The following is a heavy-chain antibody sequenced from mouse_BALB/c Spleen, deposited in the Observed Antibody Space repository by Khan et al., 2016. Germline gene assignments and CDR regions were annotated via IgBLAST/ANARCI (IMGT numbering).Heavy chain of an antibody. V-gene: IGHV1-61*01. Sequence: QVQLQQSGTELVRPGASVKLSCKASGYSFTRYWMNWVKQRPGQGLEWIGMIHPSASESRLNQKVKDKATLTVDNASRIPYMQISNPTSEDSAVYYCTRSAYGNHPYYAMDYWGQGTSVTVSS. D-gene: IGHD2-1*01. CDR2: IHPSASES. J-gene: IGHJ4*01. CDR3: TRSAYGNHPYYAMDY. CDR1: GYSFTRYW.